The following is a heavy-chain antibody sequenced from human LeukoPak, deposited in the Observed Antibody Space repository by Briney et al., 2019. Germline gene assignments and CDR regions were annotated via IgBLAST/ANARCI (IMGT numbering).Heavy chain of an antibody. CDR1: GVSISATTYY. J-gene: IGHJ5*02. CDR3: ARVGWGNAAAHPNWLDP. V-gene: IGHV4-39*07. CDR2: IYYNGNT. D-gene: IGHD6-6*01. Sequence: SETLSLTCTVSGVSISATTYYWGWIRQPPGTGLEWIANIYYNGNTAYNPSLKSRATISIDTSKNQFSLRLNSVTAADTAVYYCARVGWGNAAAHPNWLDPWGQGILVTGSS.